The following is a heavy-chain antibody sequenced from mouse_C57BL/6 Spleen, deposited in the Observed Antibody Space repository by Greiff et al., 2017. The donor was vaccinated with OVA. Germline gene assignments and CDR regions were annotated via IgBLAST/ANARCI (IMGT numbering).Heavy chain of an antibody. Sequence: EVKLVESGPELVKPGASVKIPCKASGYTFTDYNMDWVKQSHGKSLEWIGDINPNNGGTIYNQKFKGKATLTVDKSSSTAYMELRSLTSEDTAVYYCARGALYYYGSRTMDYWGQGTSVTVSS. D-gene: IGHD1-1*01. J-gene: IGHJ4*01. CDR3: ARGALYYYGSRTMDY. CDR1: GYTFTDYN. V-gene: IGHV1-18*01. CDR2: INPNNGGT.